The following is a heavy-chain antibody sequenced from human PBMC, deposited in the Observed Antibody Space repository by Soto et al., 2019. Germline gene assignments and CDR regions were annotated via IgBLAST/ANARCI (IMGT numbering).Heavy chain of an antibody. CDR2: IWYDGSNK. CDR1: GFTFSSYG. J-gene: IGHJ6*03. CDR3: ARDKASRTHNWNERVHYYYMDV. D-gene: IGHD1-20*01. V-gene: IGHV3-33*08. Sequence: PGGSLRLSCAASGFTFSSYGMHWVRQAPGKGLEWVAVIWYDGSNKYYADSVKGRFTISRDNSKNTLYLQMNSLRAEDTAVYYCARDKASRTHNWNERVHYYYMDVWGKGTTVTVSS.